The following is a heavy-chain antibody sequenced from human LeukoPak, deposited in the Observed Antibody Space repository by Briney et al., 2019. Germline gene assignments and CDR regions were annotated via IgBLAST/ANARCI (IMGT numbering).Heavy chain of an antibody. V-gene: IGHV3-23*01. CDR3: AKRDGVSLRSTVYYYYMDV. D-gene: IGHD4-11*01. CDR2: ISGNSGST. Sequence: GGSLRLSCAASGFTFSSNAMSWVRQAPGKGREWVLDISGNSGSTSYADSVKGRFTISRDNSRNKLYLQMNSLRAEDTAVYYCAKRDGVSLRSTVYYYYMDVWGKGTTVTVSS. CDR1: GFTFSSNA. J-gene: IGHJ6*03.